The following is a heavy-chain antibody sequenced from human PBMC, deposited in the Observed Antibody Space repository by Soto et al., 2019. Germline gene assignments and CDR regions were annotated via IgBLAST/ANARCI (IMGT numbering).Heavy chain of an antibody. CDR2: IIPIFGTA. Sequence: GASVKVSCKASGGTFSSYAISWVRQAPGQGLEWMGGIIPIFGTANYAQKFQGRVTITADESTSTAYMELSSLRSEDTAVYYCARGKNYYDSSGYYSRGWFDPWGQGTLVTVSS. CDR1: GGTFSSYA. J-gene: IGHJ5*02. D-gene: IGHD3-22*01. V-gene: IGHV1-69*13. CDR3: ARGKNYYDSSGYYSRGWFDP.